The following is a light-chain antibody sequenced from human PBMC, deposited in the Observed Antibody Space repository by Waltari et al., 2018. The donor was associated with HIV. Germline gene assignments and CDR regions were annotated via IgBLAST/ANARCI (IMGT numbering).Light chain of an antibody. Sequence: SSELTQPPSVSVSPGQTARIPCSGDALPKQYTSWYQQKPGQAPVLVIYKDKERTSGIPERFSGATSGTTVTLTISGLQAEDEADYYCQSTDSSGTRIFGGGTKLTVL. CDR2: KDK. V-gene: IGLV3-25*03. CDR3: QSTDSSGTRI. CDR1: ALPKQY. J-gene: IGLJ2*01.